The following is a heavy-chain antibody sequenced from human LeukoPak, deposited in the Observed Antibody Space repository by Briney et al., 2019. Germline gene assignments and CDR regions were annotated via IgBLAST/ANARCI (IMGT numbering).Heavy chain of an antibody. J-gene: IGHJ4*02. V-gene: IGHV3-23*01. CDR2: ISGSGGST. Sequence: SGGSLRLSCAASGFTFSSYAMSWVRQAPGKGLEWVSAISGSGGSTYYADSAKGRFTISRDNSKNTLYLQMNSLRAEDTAVYYCAKIPSYGSASYFDYWGQGTLVTVSS. CDR1: GFTFSSYA. CDR3: AKIPSYGSASYFDY. D-gene: IGHD3-10*01.